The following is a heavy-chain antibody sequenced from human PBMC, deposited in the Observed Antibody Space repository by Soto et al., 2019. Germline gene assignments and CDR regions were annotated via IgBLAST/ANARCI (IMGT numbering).Heavy chain of an antibody. Sequence: PGGSLRLSCAASGFTFSSYGMHWVRQAPGKGLEWVAVISYDGSNKYYADSVKGRFTISRDNSKNTLYLQMNSLRAEDTAVYYCAKDVRYFDWLTSPLFDYWGQGTLVTVSS. CDR3: AKDVRYFDWLTSPLFDY. J-gene: IGHJ4*02. V-gene: IGHV3-30*18. CDR2: ISYDGSNK. D-gene: IGHD3-9*01. CDR1: GFTFSSYG.